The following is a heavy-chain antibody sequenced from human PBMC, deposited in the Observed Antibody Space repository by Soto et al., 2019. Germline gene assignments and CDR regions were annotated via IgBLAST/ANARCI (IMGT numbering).Heavy chain of an antibody. J-gene: IGHJ4*02. D-gene: IGHD6-19*01. CDR3: ARSRYSSGWFDF. CDR2: ISYSGST. CDR1: GDSVSSPSYY. V-gene: IGHV4-61*01. Sequence: PSETLSLTCTVSGDSVSSPSYYWNWIRQPPGQGLEWIGYISYSGSTDYNPTLKSRVTISVDTSKNQFSLKLSSVTAADTAVYYCARSRYSSGWFDFWGQGTPVTVSS.